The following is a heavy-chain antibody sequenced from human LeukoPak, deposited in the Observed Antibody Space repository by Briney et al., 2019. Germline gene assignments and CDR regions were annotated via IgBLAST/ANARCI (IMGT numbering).Heavy chain of an antibody. Sequence: GGSLRLSCAASGFTFSSYGMSWVRQAPGKGLEWVSAISGSGGSTYYADSVKGRFTISRDNSKNTLYLQMNSLKAEDTAVYYCAKITMVRGVKGGAFDIWGQGTMVTVSS. CDR1: GFTFSSYG. V-gene: IGHV3-23*01. J-gene: IGHJ3*02. CDR2: ISGSGGST. CDR3: AKITMVRGVKGGAFDI. D-gene: IGHD3-10*01.